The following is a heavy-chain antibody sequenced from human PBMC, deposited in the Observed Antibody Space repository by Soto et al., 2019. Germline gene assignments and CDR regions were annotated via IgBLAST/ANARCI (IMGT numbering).Heavy chain of an antibody. Sequence: VQLVESGGGLVQPGGSLRLSCEASRGAFGDYWMHWVRQAPGKWLVCVSRINCDANDIIYANSLMGRFTASTDNAKNRVFLQMNSLRVEDKAVYDCARDVPHNWFDSWGQGTLVTVSS. V-gene: IGHV3-74*01. D-gene: IGHD3-10*02. J-gene: IGHJ5*01. CDR1: RGAFGDYW. CDR2: INCDANDI. CDR3: ARDVPHNWFDS.